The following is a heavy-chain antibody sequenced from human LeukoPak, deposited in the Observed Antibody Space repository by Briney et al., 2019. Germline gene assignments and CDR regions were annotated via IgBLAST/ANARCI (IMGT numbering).Heavy chain of an antibody. V-gene: IGHV3-7*01. J-gene: IGHJ4*02. CDR1: GFTFSSYW. CDR3: ARGVLRYFDSGFGY. D-gene: IGHD3-9*01. CDR2: IKQDGSEK. Sequence: GGSLRLSCAASGFTFSSYWMSWVRQAPGKGLEWVANIKQDGSEKYYVDSVKGRFTISRDNAKNSLYLQMNSLRVEETAVHYCARGVLRYFDSGFGYWGQGTLVTVSS.